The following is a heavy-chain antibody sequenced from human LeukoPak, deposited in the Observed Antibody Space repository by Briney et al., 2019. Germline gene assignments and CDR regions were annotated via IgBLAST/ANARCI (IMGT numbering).Heavy chain of an antibody. CDR1: GFTVSSNY. V-gene: IGHV3-66*02. Sequence: GGSLRLSCAASGFTVSSNYMSWVRQAPGKGLEWVSVIYSGGSIYYSDSVKGRFTISRDNSKNMLYLQMSSLRPEDTAVYYCARGSVYSHWGQGTLVTVSS. J-gene: IGHJ4*02. D-gene: IGHD3-22*01. CDR2: IYSGGSI. CDR3: ARGSVYSH.